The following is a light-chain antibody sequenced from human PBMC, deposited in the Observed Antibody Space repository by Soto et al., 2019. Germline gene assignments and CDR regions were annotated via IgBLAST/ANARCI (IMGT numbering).Light chain of an antibody. V-gene: IGLV7-46*01. J-gene: IGLJ1*01. CDR1: TGAVTSGHY. Sequence: QSVVTQEPSPTVSPGGTVTLTCGSSTGAVTSGHYPYWFQQKPGQAPRTLIYDTSNKHSWTPARFSGSLLGGKAALTLSGAQPEDEAEYYCLLSYSGARLYVFGTGTKVTVL. CDR3: LLSYSGARLYV. CDR2: DTS.